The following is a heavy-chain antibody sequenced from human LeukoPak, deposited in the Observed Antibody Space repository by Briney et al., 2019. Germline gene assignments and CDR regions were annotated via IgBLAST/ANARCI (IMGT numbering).Heavy chain of an antibody. V-gene: IGHV3-23*01. D-gene: IGHD2-2*01. Sequence: PGGSLRLSCAASGFTFSSYAMSWVRQAPGKGLEWVPAISGSGGSTYYADSVKGRFTISRDNSKNTLYLQMNNLRAEDTAMYYCARDRYPAAREFDYWGQGTLVTVSS. CDR3: ARDRYPAAREFDY. J-gene: IGHJ4*02. CDR2: ISGSGGST. CDR1: GFTFSSYA.